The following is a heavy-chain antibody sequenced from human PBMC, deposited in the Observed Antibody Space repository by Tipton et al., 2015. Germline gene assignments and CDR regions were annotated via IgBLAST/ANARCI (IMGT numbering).Heavy chain of an antibody. D-gene: IGHD6-13*01. CDR1: GDSVSSNTAA. CDR2: TYYRSNWNN. CDR3: ARGAQHSTWY. V-gene: IGHV6-1*01. Sequence: GLVKPSQTLSLTCAISGDSVSSNTAAWHWIRQSPSRGLEWLGRTYYRSNWNNDYAVSVKSRITITPDTSKNQFTLHLNSVTPDDTAMYYCARGAQHSTWYWGQGTLVTVSS. J-gene: IGHJ4*02.